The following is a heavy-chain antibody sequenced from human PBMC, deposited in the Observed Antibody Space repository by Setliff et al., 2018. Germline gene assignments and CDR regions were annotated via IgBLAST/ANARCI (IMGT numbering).Heavy chain of an antibody. V-gene: IGHV1-18*01. CDR2: ISAYTGNT. Sequence: ASVKVSCKASGYTFSNYGITWVRQAPGQGLEWMGWISAYTGNTKFAQKFQGRVTMTTDTSTSTAYLELRSLTSDDTAVYYCSKLVRYCTTTACQGASGAEFWGQGTRVTVSS. D-gene: IGHD2-8*01. CDR3: SKLVRYCTTTACQGASGAEF. CDR1: GYTFSNYG. J-gene: IGHJ4*02.